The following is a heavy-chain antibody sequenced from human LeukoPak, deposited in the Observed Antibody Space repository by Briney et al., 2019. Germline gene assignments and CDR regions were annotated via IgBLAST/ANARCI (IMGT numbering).Heavy chain of an antibody. CDR3: ANFGSGSYYRGD. CDR2: ISYDGSNK. D-gene: IGHD3-10*01. Sequence: GSLRLSCAASGFTFSSYAIPWVRQGPGQGLEWVAVISYDGSNKYYADSVKGRFTISRDNSKNTLYLQMNSLRAEDTAVYYCANFGSGSYYRGDWGQGTLVTVSS. J-gene: IGHJ4*02. V-gene: IGHV3-30*16. CDR1: GFTFSSYA.